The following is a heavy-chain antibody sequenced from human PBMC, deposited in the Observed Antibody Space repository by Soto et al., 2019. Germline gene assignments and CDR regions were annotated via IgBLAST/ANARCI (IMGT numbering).Heavy chain of an antibody. CDR3: ARDKVKYSYGSPTTRVY. CDR1: GFTFSSYA. D-gene: IGHD5-18*01. J-gene: IGHJ4*02. Sequence: EGSLRLSCAASGFTFSSYAMHWVRQAPGKGLEWVAVISYDGSNKYYADSVKGRFTISRDNSKNTLYLQMNSLRAEDTAVYYCARDKVKYSYGSPTTRVYWGQGTLVTVSS. CDR2: ISYDGSNK. V-gene: IGHV3-30-3*01.